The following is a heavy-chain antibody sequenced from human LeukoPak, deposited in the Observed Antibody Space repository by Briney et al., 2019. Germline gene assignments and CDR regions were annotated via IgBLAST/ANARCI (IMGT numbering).Heavy chain of an antibody. Sequence: PSETLSLTCAVYGGSFSGYYWSWIRQPPGKGLEWIGEINHSGSTNYNPTLKSRVTISVDTSKNQFSLKLSSVTAADTAVYYCARVDGSSWYGYYYYYYMDVWGKGTTVTVSS. V-gene: IGHV4-34*01. D-gene: IGHD6-13*01. CDR1: GGSFSGYY. J-gene: IGHJ6*03. CDR3: ARVDGSSWYGYYYYYYMDV. CDR2: INHSGST.